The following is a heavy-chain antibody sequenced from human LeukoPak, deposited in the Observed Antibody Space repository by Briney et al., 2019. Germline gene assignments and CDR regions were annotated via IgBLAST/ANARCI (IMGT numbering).Heavy chain of an antibody. D-gene: IGHD3-16*02. CDR3: ARGGSYDYVWGSYRF. Sequence: SETLSLTCTVSGGSISSYYWSWIRQPPGKGLEWIGYIYYSGSTNYNPSLKSRVTISVDTSKNQFSLKLSSVTAADTAVYYCARGGSYDYVWGSYRFWGQGTLVTVSS. V-gene: IGHV4-59*01. J-gene: IGHJ4*02. CDR2: IYYSGST. CDR1: GGSISSYY.